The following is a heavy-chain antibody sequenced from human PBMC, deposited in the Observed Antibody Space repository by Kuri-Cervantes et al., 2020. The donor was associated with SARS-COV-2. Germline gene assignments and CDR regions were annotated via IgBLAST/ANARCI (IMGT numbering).Heavy chain of an antibody. CDR2: IKSKTDGATT. V-gene: IGHV3-15*01. Sequence: GGSLRLSCAASGFTFSNAWMSWVRQAPGKGMEWVGRIKSKTDGATTDYAAPVTGRFTISRDDSKNTLYLQMNSMKTEDIAVYYCTTGYDFWSGYYRFDYYYYYMDVWGKGTTVTVSS. D-gene: IGHD3-3*01. J-gene: IGHJ6*03. CDR3: TTGYDFWSGYYRFDYYYYYMDV. CDR1: GFTFSNAW.